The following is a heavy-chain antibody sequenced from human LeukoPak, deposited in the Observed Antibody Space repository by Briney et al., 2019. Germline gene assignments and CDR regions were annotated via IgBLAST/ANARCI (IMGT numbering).Heavy chain of an antibody. D-gene: IGHD5-18*01. Sequence: SQTLSLTCAISGDSVSSNSDTWNWVRQSPSRGLEWLGRTYSRSSKWYYDYAVSVKSRIIIDPDTSKNQFPLHPNSVTPEDTAVYYCVRLTSGYGYGDNWGQGTLVTVSS. CDR3: VRLTSGYGYGDN. CDR2: TYSRSSKWYY. V-gene: IGHV6-1*01. J-gene: IGHJ4*02. CDR1: GDSVSSNSDT.